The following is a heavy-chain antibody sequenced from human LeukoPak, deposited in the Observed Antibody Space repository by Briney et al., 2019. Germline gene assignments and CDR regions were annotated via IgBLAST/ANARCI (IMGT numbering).Heavy chain of an antibody. D-gene: IGHD6-13*01. CDR1: GGSISSSSYY. Sequence: SETRPLTCTVSGGSISSSSYYWGWIRQPPGKGLEWIGSIYYSGSTYYNPALKSRVTISVDTSKNQFSLKLSSVAAADTAVYFCATSSSSWTVSYWGQGTLVTVSS. CDR3: ATSSSSWTVSY. CDR2: IYYSGST. V-gene: IGHV4-39*01. J-gene: IGHJ4*02.